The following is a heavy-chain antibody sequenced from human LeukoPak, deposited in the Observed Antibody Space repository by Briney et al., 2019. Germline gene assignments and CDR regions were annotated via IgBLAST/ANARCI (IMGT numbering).Heavy chain of an antibody. D-gene: IGHD2-2*01. CDR1: GGSISSSSYY. J-gene: IGHJ4*02. V-gene: IGHV4-39*01. CDR2: IYYSGST. CDR3: ATTGIVVVTALPG. Sequence: SETLSLTCTVSGGSISSSSYYWGWIRQPPGKGLEWIGSIYYSGSTYYNPSLRSRVTISVDTSKNQFSLKLSSVTAADTAVYYCATTGIVVVTALPGWGQGTLVTVSS.